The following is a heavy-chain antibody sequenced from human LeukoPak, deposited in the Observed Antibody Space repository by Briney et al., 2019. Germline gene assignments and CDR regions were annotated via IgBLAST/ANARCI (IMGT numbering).Heavy chain of an antibody. D-gene: IGHD3-16*02. CDR3: ARESSSQELGYRYNHDAFDI. CDR2: TNPNSGGT. V-gene: IGHV1-2*02. J-gene: IGHJ3*02. Sequence: ASVKVSCKASGYTFTGYYMHWVRQAPGQGLEWMGWTNPNSGGTNYAQKFQGRVTMTRDTSISTAYMELSRLRSDDTAVYYCARESSSQELGYRYNHDAFDIWGQGTMVTVSS. CDR1: GYTFTGYY.